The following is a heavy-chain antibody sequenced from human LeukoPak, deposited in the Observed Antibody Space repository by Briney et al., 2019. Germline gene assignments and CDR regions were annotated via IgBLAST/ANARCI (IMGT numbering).Heavy chain of an antibody. CDR3: ARDGVVVSASPSYWYFDL. D-gene: IGHD2-15*01. J-gene: IGHJ2*01. CDR2: ISSTSRYI. CDR1: GFTFNTYT. Sequence: GGSLRLSCAASGFTFNTYTINWVRQAPGKGLEWASSISSTSRYIYYADSVKGRFTISRDNAKSSLFLQLNSLRAEDTAVYYCARDGVVVSASPSYWYFDLWGRGTLVTVSS. V-gene: IGHV3-21*01.